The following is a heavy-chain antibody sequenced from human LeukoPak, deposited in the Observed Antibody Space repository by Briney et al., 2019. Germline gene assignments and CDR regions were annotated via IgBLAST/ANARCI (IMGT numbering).Heavy chain of an antibody. Sequence: GASVKVSCKASGYIFTDYYMHWVRQAPGQGLEWMGWINPNSGGTNYAQKFQGRVTMTRDMSISTAYMELSRLRSDDTAVYYCARSPVVVNARDYWGQGTLVTVSS. J-gene: IGHJ4*02. CDR1: GYIFTDYY. V-gene: IGHV1-2*02. CDR2: INPNSGGT. D-gene: IGHD3-22*01. CDR3: ARSPVVVNARDY.